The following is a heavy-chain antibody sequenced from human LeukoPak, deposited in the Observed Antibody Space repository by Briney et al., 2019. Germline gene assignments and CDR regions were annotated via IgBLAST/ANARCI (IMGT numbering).Heavy chain of an antibody. D-gene: IGHD3-22*01. V-gene: IGHV3-23*01. J-gene: IGHJ4*02. CDR2: ISGSGGST. CDR1: GFTFSSYA. CDR3: AKDLGVGRITMIVVVAVDY. Sequence: GGSLRLSCAASGFTFSSYAMSWVRQAPGKGLEWVSAISGSGGSTYYADSVKGRFTISRDNSKNTLYLQMNSLRAEDTAVYYCAKDLGVGRITMIVVVAVDYWGQGTLVTVSS.